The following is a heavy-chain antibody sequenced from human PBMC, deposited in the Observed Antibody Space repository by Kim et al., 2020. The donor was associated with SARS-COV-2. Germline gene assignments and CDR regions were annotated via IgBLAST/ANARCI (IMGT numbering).Heavy chain of an antibody. J-gene: IGHJ4*02. Sequence: GGSLRLSCAASGFTVSSASMSWVRQALGMGLEWVSRIYSGGNKYYADSVKGRFTISRDNSRNTLFLEMNSLRAEDTAVYFCARDYNYGDYKSYYFDSWGQGTLVTVSS. V-gene: IGHV3-53*01. CDR3: ARDYNYGDYKSYYFDS. D-gene: IGHD4-17*01. CDR1: GFTVSSAS. CDR2: IYSGGNK.